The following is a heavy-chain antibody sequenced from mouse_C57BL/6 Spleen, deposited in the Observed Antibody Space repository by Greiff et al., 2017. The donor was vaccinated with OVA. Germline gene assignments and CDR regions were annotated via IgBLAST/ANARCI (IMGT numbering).Heavy chain of an antibody. V-gene: IGHV2-2*01. CDR1: GFSLTSYG. D-gene: IGHD2-4*01. J-gene: IGHJ2*01. Sequence: VHLVESGPGLVQPSQSLSITCTVSGFSLTSYGVHWVRQSPGKGLEWLGVIWSGGSTDYNAAFISRLSISKDNSKSQVFFKMNSLQADDTAIYYCARNTRLRQFDYWGQGTTLTVSS. CDR3: ARNTRLRQFDY. CDR2: IWSGGST.